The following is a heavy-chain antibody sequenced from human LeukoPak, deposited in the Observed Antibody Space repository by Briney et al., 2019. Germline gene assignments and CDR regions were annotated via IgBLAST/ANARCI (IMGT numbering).Heavy chain of an antibody. J-gene: IGHJ4*02. V-gene: IGHV3-48*04. CDR2: ISSSSSTI. Sequence: GGSLRLSCAASGFTFSSYSMNWVRQAPGKGLEWVSYISSSSSTIYYADSVKGRFTISRDNAKNSLYLQMNSLRAEDTAVYYCARDSPNTAMAGAFDYWGQGTLVTVSS. CDR1: GFTFSSYS. D-gene: IGHD5-18*01. CDR3: ARDSPNTAMAGAFDY.